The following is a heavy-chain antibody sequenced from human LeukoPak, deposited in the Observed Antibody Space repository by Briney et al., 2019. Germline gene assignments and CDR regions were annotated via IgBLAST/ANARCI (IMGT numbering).Heavy chain of an antibody. CDR1: GGSFSGHY. Sequence: SETLSLTCALYGGSFSGHYYTWIRQPPGKGLEWIGEINHSGTTNCNPSLKSRVTISLDTSKNQFSMKLSSVTAADTAVYYCARGGTYDDFWLTDYWGQGTQVTVSS. CDR3: ARGGTYDDFWLTDY. D-gene: IGHD3-3*01. CDR2: INHSGTT. V-gene: IGHV4-34*01. J-gene: IGHJ4*02.